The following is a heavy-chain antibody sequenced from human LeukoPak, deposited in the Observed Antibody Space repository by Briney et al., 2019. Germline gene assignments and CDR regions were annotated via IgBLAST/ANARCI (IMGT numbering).Heavy chain of an antibody. Sequence: SVKVSCKASGGTFSSYAISWVRQAPGQGLEWMGRIIPIFGTANYAQKFQGRVTLTTDESTSTAYMELSSLRSEDTAVYYCARDPNQIAAARNRVWFDPWGQGTLVTVSS. D-gene: IGHD6-13*01. CDR2: IIPIFGTA. J-gene: IGHJ5*02. CDR3: ARDPNQIAAARNRVWFDP. V-gene: IGHV1-69*05. CDR1: GGTFSSYA.